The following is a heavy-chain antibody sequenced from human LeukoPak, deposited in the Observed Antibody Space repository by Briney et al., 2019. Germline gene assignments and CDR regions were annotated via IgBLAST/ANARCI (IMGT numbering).Heavy chain of an antibody. CDR1: GYTFTGYY. V-gene: IGHV1-2*02. Sequence: ASVKVSCKASGYTFTGYYMHWVRQAPGQGLEWMGWINPNSGGTNYAQKFQGRVTMTRDTSISTAYMELSRLRSDDTAVYYCAREGEGYCSGGSCYSKSYYYYMDVWGKGTTVTISS. D-gene: IGHD2-15*01. CDR2: INPNSGGT. CDR3: AREGEGYCSGGSCYSKSYYYYMDV. J-gene: IGHJ6*03.